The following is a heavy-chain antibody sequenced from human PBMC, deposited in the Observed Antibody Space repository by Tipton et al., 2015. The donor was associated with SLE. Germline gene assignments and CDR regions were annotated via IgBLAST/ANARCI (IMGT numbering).Heavy chain of an antibody. Sequence: LRLSCTVSGGSINNYYWSWIRRPPGKGLEWIGYVYYSGSTNYSPSLKSRVTISVDTSKNQFSLKLSSVTAADTAVYYCARRGSYMGPLQAWGQGTLVTVSS. CDR3: ARRGSYMGPLQA. CDR2: VYYSGST. V-gene: IGHV4-59*08. J-gene: IGHJ5*02. D-gene: IGHD5-24*01. CDR1: GGSINNYY.